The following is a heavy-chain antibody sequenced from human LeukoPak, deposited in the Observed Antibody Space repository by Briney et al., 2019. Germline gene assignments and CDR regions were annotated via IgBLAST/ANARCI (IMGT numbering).Heavy chain of an antibody. D-gene: IGHD5-18*01. Sequence: PGGSLRLSCAASGFTFDDYAMHWVRQAPGKGLEWVSLISWDGGSTYYADSVKGRFTISRDDASNSLYLQMNSLRADDTAIYYCARDCEIGYSHGLCWGQGTLVTVSS. CDR3: ARDCEIGYSHGLC. J-gene: IGHJ4*02. CDR1: GFTFDDYA. CDR2: ISWDGGST. V-gene: IGHV3-43D*03.